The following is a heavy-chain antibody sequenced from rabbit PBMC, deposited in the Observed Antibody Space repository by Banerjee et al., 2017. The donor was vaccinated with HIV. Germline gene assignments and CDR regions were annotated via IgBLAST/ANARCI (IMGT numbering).Heavy chain of an antibody. D-gene: IGHD4-1*01. V-gene: IGHV1S47*01. CDR3: ARDLAGVIGWNFNL. Sequence: QEQLVESGGGLVQPEGSLTLTCTASGFDFSSNAMCWVRQAPGKGLEYIGWIDTGSTTYYASWVNGRFTISKTSTTVTLQMTSLTAADTATYFCARDLAGVIGWNFNLWGPGTLVTVS. CDR1: GFDFSSNA. J-gene: IGHJ4*01. CDR2: IDTGSTT.